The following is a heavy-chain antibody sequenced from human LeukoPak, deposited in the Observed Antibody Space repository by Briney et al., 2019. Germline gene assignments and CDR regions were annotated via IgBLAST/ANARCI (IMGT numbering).Heavy chain of an antibody. J-gene: IGHJ6*03. V-gene: IGHV4-59*01. CDR3: ARDRTGQQLISRKDYYYMDV. CDR2: IYYSGST. D-gene: IGHD4-11*01. CDR1: GGSISSYY. Sequence: PSETLSLTCTVPGGSISSYYWSWIRQPPGKGLEWIGYIYYSGSTNYNPSLKSRVTISVDTSKNQFSLKLSSVTAADTAVYYCARDRTGQQLISRKDYYYMDVWGKGTTVTISS.